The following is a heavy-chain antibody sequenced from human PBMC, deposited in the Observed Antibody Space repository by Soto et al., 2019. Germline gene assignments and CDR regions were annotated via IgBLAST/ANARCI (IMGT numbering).Heavy chain of an antibody. CDR2: INHSGST. J-gene: IGHJ4*02. CDR3: ARGLRITMVRGFHYYFDY. V-gene: IGHV4-34*01. Sequence: QVQLQQWGAGLLKPSETLSLTCAVYGGSFSGYYWSWIRQPPGKGLEWIGEINHSGSTNYNPSLKSRVTISVDTYKNQFYLKLSSVIAADTAVYYCARGLRITMVRGFHYYFDYWGQGTLVTVSS. CDR1: GGSFSGYY. D-gene: IGHD3-10*01.